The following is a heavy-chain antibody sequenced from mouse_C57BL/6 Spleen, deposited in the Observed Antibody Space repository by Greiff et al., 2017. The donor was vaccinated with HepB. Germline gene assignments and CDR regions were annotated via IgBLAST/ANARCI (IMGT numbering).Heavy chain of an antibody. D-gene: IGHD1-1*01. V-gene: IGHV1-82*01. J-gene: IGHJ4*01. CDR1: GYAFRSSW. CDR3: APYYGSLYAMDY. Sequence: LKESGPELVKPGASVKISCKASGYAFRSSWMNWVKQRPGTGLEWIGRIYPGDGDTNYNGKFKGKATLTADKSSSTAYMQLSSLTSEDSAVYFCAPYYGSLYAMDYWGQGTSVTVSS. CDR2: IYPGDGDT.